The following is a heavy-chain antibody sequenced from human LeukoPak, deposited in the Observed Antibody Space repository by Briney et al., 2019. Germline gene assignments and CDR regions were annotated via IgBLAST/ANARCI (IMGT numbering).Heavy chain of an antibody. Sequence: PGGSLRLSCAASGFTFSSYDMHWVRQTTGKGLEWVSAIGTAGDTFYPGSVKGRFTISRENAKSSMYLQVNSLRAGDTAVYYCARGRGYYFDYWGQGALVTVSS. CDR3: ARGRGYYFDY. CDR2: IGTAGDT. V-gene: IGHV3-13*01. D-gene: IGHD3-10*01. J-gene: IGHJ4*02. CDR1: GFTFSSYD.